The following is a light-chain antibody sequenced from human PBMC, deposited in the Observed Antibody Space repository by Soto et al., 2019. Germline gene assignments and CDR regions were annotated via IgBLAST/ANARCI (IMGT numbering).Light chain of an antibody. CDR3: SSYAGSNIVV. V-gene: IGLV2-8*01. CDR2: EVT. Sequence: QSALTQPPSASGSPGQSVTISCTGTSSDVGGYNYVSWYQQHPGKVPKLMIYEVTKRPSGVPDRFSGSKSVNTASLTVSGLQAEDEADYYCSSYAGSNIVVFGGGTKLTVL. CDR1: SSDVGGYNY. J-gene: IGLJ2*01.